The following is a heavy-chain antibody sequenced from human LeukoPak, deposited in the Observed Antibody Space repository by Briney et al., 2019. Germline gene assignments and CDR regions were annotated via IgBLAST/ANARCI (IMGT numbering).Heavy chain of an antibody. Sequence: ASVNVSCKASVYTFTSYGISWVPQAPGQGLEWMGWISAYNGNTNYAQKLQGRVTMTTDTSTSTAYMELRSLRSDDTAVYYCARGTLDVAVAGTGYYYYYMDVWGKGTTVTVSS. CDR3: ARGTLDVAVAGTGYYYYYMDV. D-gene: IGHD6-19*01. CDR1: VYTFTSYG. V-gene: IGHV1-18*01. CDR2: ISAYNGNT. J-gene: IGHJ6*03.